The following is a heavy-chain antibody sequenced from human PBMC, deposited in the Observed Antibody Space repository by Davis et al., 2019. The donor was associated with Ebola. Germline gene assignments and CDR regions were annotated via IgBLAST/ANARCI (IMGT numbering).Heavy chain of an antibody. CDR2: ISYDGSNK. CDR3: ARDPYRTVIYYYYGMDV. CDR1: GFTFSSYA. J-gene: IGHJ6*02. V-gene: IGHV3-30-3*01. Sequence: GGSLRLSCAASGFTFSSYAMHWVRQAPGKGLEWVAVISYDGSNKYYADSVKGRFTISRDNSKNTLYLQMNSLRAEDTAVYYCARDPYRTVIYYYYGMDVWGQGTTVTVSS. D-gene: IGHD1-14*01.